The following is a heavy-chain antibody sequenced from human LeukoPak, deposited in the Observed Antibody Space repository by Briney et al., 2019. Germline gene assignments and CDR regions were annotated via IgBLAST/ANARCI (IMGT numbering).Heavy chain of an antibody. CDR1: GYSFNSHW. Sequence: HGESLKISCKGSGYSFNSHWIGWVRQMPGKGLEWMGIFHPGDSESRYSPSFQGQVTMSADKSISTAYLQWSSLKASDTAMYYCARIGSGWYDPYGFFDYWGQGTLVTVSS. CDR3: ARIGSGWYDPYGFFDY. CDR2: FHPGDSES. D-gene: IGHD6-19*01. V-gene: IGHV5-51*01. J-gene: IGHJ4*02.